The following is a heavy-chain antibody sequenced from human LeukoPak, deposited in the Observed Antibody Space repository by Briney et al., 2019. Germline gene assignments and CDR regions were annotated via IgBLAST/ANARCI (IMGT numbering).Heavy chain of an antibody. CDR1: GGTFSSYA. CDR2: IIPIFGTA. D-gene: IGHD2-21*01. Sequence: GASVKVSCKASGGTFSSYAISWVRQAPGQGLEWMGGIIPIFGTANYAQKFQGRVTITADESTSTAYMELSSLRSEDTAMYYCASYSLGGDAAFDIWGQGTMVTVSS. CDR3: ASYSLGGDAAFDI. V-gene: IGHV1-69*13. J-gene: IGHJ3*02.